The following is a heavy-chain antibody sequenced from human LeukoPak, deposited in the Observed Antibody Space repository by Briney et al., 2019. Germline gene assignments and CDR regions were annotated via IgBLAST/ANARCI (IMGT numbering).Heavy chain of an antibody. Sequence: GGSLRLSCAASGFTFSIYSMNWVRQAPGKGLEWVSCISSSSSHIYSSDSVKGRFTISRDNAKNSLYLQMNSLTAEDTAVYFCARDLRGLDAFDIWGQGTMVTVSS. CDR3: ARDLRGLDAFDI. CDR1: GFTFSIYS. CDR2: ISSSSSHI. V-gene: IGHV3-21*01. J-gene: IGHJ3*02.